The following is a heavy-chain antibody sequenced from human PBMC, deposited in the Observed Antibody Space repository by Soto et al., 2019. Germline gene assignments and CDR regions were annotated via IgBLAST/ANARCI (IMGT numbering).Heavy chain of an antibody. CDR1: VGTFSSYA. J-gene: IGHJ4*02. CDR2: IIPIFGTA. CDR3: ATPDHGYKGLFAY. D-gene: IGHD5-18*01. V-gene: IGHV1-69*12. Sequence: QVQLVQSWAAVNKPRSSVNVSCKASVGTFSSYAISWVRQAPGQGLEWMGGIIPIFGTANSAEKFKGRVTITADESTSTAYMELSSLRSEDTAVYYCATPDHGYKGLFAYLGKGTLVNVAS.